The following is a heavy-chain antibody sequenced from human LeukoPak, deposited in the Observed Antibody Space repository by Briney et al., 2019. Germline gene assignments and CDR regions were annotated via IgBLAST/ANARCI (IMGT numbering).Heavy chain of an antibody. D-gene: IGHD1-14*01. CDR1: LDSTTSNF. V-gene: IGHV4-4*02. Sequence: PSKTLSLTCTVSLDSTTSNFWSWVRQPPGKGLEWIGEIHRSGSPNYNPSLQSRVTISINRSRNQIVLELSSVTAADTAVYYCAREILGGFNPGAYWAQGTLVTVSS. CDR2: IHRSGSP. J-gene: IGHJ4*02. CDR3: AREILGGFNPGAY.